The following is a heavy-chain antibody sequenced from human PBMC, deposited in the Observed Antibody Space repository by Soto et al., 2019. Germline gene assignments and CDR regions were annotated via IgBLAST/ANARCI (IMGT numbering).Heavy chain of an antibody. CDR3: ARVTRHYYYDSSGYYYDY. CDR1: GGSISSGGYY. J-gene: IGHJ4*02. D-gene: IGHD3-22*01. CDR2: IYYSGST. V-gene: IGHV4-31*03. Sequence: SETLPLTCTVSGGSISSGGYYWSWIRQHPGKGLEWIGYIYYSGSTYYNPSLKSRVTISVDTSKNQFSLKLSSVTAADTAVYYCARVTRHYYYDSSGYYYDYWGQGTLVTVSS.